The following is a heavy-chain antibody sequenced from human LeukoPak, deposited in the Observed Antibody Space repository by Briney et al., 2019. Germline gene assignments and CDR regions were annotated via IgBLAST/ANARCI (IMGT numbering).Heavy chain of an antibody. V-gene: IGHV1-18*01. J-gene: IGHJ3*02. D-gene: IGHD3-22*01. CDR3: ARGGPAPHRITLIVVASSTDAFDI. Sequence: AASVKVSCKASGYTFTSYGISWVRQAPGQGLEWMGWISAYNGDTNYAQKLQGRVTMTTDTSTSTAYMELRSLRSDDTAVYYCARGGPAPHRITLIVVASSTDAFDIWGQGTMVTVS. CDR2: ISAYNGDT. CDR1: GYTFTSYG.